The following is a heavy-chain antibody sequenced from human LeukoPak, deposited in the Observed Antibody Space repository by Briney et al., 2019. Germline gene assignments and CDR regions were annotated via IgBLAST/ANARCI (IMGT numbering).Heavy chain of an antibody. V-gene: IGHV3-49*04. J-gene: IGHJ4*02. CDR1: GFTFGDYA. Sequence: GGSLRLSCTASGFTFGDYAMSWVRQAPGKGLEWVGFIRSKAYGGTTEYAASVKGRFTISRDDSKSIAYLQMNSLKTEDTAVYYCTSLNGGGYSYANYPYYWGQGTLVTVSS. CDR3: TSLNGGGYSYANYPYY. CDR2: IRSKAYGGTT. D-gene: IGHD5-18*01.